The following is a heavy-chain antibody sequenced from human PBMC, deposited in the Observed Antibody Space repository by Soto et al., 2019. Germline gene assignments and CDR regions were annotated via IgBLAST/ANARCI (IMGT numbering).Heavy chain of an antibody. J-gene: IGHJ4*02. CDR3: AHATYDSSGYSRYYFDY. V-gene: IGHV2-5*01. CDR1: GFSLSTSGVG. CDR2: SYWNDDK. D-gene: IGHD3-22*01. Sequence: QITLKESGPTLVKPTQTLTLTCTFSGFSLSTSGVGVGWIRQPPGKALEWLALSYWNDDKRYSPSLKSRLTITKDTSTNQVVLTMTNMDPVDTDTYYCAHATYDSSGYSRYYFDYWGQGNLVTVSS.